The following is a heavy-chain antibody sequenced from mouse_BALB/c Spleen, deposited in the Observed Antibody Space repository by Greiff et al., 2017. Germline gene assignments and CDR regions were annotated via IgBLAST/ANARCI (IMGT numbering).Heavy chain of an antibody. CDR3: KRAIILRLRLFDY. CDR1: GYTFTDHA. V-gene: IGHV1S53*02. D-gene: IGHD2-2*01. Sequence: QVQLQQSDAELVKPGASVKISCKASGYTFTDHAIHWVKQRPEQGLEWIGYISPGNGDSKYNEKFKGKATLTADKSSSTAYMQLNSLTSEDSAVYGGKRAIILRLRLFDYGGQGTTLTVSS. J-gene: IGHJ2*01. CDR2: ISPGNGDS.